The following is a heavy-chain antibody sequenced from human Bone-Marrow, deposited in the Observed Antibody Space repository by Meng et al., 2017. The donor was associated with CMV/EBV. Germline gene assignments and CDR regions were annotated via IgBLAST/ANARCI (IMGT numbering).Heavy chain of an antibody. CDR1: GGSFSGYY. CDR3: AREGHNSSGWSR. Sequence: QVQLLQWGARLLKPSEPLSLTCAVYGGSFSGYYWSWIRQPPGKGLEWIGEINHSGSTNYNPSLKSRVTISVDTCKNQFSLKLSSVTAADTAVYYRAREGHNSSGWSRWGQGTLVTVSS. V-gene: IGHV4-34*01. CDR2: INHSGST. D-gene: IGHD6-19*01. J-gene: IGHJ4*02.